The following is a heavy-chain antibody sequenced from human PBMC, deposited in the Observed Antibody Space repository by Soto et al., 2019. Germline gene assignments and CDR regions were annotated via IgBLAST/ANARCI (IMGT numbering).Heavy chain of an antibody. CDR3: ARERRNGCLGRGSCYSGLAPHDAFDT. Sequence: GGSLRLSCAASGFTFSSYSMNWVRQAPGKGLELVSYISSSSSTIYYADSVKGRFTISRDNAKNSLYLQMNSLRAEDTAVYYCARERRNGCLGRGSCYSGLAPHDAFDTWGQGTMVTVSS. V-gene: IGHV3-48*04. CDR1: GFTFSSYS. J-gene: IGHJ3*02. CDR2: ISSSSSTI. D-gene: IGHD2-15*01.